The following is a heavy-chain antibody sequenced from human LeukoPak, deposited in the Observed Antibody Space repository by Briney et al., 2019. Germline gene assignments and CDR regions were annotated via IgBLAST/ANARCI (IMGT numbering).Heavy chain of an antibody. D-gene: IGHD2-15*01. J-gene: IGHJ6*04. V-gene: IGHV3-73*01. CDR2: VRSKANSYAT. CDR1: GFTFSLSA. CDR3: TAGRSSVVGDD. Sequence: PGGSLRLSCAASGFTFSLSAMHWVRQASGKGLEWVGRVRSKANSYATSYAASVKGRFTISRDDSKNMAYLQMKSLKTEDTAVYYCTAGRSSVVGDDWGKGTTVTVSA.